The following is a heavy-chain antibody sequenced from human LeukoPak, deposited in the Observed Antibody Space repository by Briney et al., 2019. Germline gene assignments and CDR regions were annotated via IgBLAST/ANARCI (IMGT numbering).Heavy chain of an antibody. CDR3: ARRYSSSWDPVGYFDL. J-gene: IGHJ2*01. CDR1: GLTFGFYW. Sequence: GGSLRLSCAASGLTFGFYWMYWVRQAPGKGLVWVSRIQNDGNSATYADSVKGRFTISRDNAKDTLYLQMNSLRAEDTAVYYCARRYSSSWDPVGYFDLWGRGTLVTVSS. D-gene: IGHD6-13*01. CDR2: IQNDGNSA. V-gene: IGHV3-74*01.